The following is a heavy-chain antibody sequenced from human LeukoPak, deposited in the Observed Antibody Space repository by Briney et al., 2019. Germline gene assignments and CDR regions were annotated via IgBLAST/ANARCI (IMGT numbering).Heavy chain of an antibody. CDR3: ARGPYGSSVDY. J-gene: IGHJ4*02. D-gene: IGHD3-10*01. CDR2: ISSSGSTI. V-gene: IGHV3-48*03. CDR1: GFTFSSYE. Sequence: GGSLRLSCAASGFTFSSYEVNWVRQAPGKGLEWVSYISSSGSTIYYADSVKGRFTISRDNAKNSLYPQMNSLRAEDTAVYYCARGPYGSSVDYWGQGTLVTVSS.